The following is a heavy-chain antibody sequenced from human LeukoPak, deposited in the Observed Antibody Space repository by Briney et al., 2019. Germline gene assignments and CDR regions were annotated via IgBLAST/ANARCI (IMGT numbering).Heavy chain of an antibody. CDR2: MNPNSGNT. CDR3: ANLGATLNDAFDI. J-gene: IGHJ3*02. D-gene: IGHD1-26*01. Sequence: ASVKVSCKASGYTFTSYDINWVRQATGQGLEWMGWMNPNSGNTGYAQKFQGRVTMTRNTSISTAYMELSSLRAEDTAVYYCANLGATLNDAFDIWGQGTMVTVSS. V-gene: IGHV1-8*01. CDR1: GYTFTSYD.